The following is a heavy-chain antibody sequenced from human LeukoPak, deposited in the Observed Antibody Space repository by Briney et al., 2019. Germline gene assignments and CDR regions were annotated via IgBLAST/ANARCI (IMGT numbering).Heavy chain of an antibody. Sequence: SETLSLTCTVSGGSISSYYWSWIRQPPGKGLEWIGYIYYSGSTNYNPSLKSRVTISVDTSKNQFSLKLSSVTAADTAVYYCARDNDDYGGNWFDPWGQGTLVTVSS. V-gene: IGHV4-59*01. J-gene: IGHJ5*02. CDR2: IYYSGST. CDR3: ARDNDDYGGNWFDP. CDR1: GGSISSYY. D-gene: IGHD4-23*01.